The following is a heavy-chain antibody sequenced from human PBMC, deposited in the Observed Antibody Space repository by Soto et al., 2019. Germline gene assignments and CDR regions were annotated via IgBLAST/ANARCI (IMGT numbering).Heavy chain of an antibody. D-gene: IGHD6-19*01. V-gene: IGHV3-64*01. CDR3: AREYSSGWAFDY. CDR1: GFTFSSYA. J-gene: IGHJ4*02. Sequence: EVQLVESGGGLVQPGGSLRLSCAASGFTFSSYAMHWVRPAPGKGLEYVSAISSDGGSTYYANSVKGRFIIFRDNSENTLYLQLGSLRAEDMALYYCAREYSSGWAFDYWGQGTLVTVSS. CDR2: ISSDGGST.